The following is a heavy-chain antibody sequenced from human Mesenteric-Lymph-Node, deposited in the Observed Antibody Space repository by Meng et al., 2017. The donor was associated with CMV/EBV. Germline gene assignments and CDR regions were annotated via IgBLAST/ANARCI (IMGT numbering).Heavy chain of an antibody. CDR3: ARDQNPYYYYGMDV. V-gene: IGHV4-39*07. J-gene: IGHJ6*02. Sequence: GSLRLSCTVSGGSISTSPHYWGWIRQAPGKGLEWIGSIYYSGATYYNPSLKRRVTISVDTSKSQFSLKLSSVTAADTAVYYCARDQNPYYYYGMDVWGQGTTVTVSS. CDR2: IYYSGAT. CDR1: GGSISTSPHY.